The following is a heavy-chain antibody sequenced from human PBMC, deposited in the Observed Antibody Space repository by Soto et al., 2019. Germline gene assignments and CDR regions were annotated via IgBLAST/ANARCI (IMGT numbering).Heavy chain of an antibody. CDR3: ARDRGPSSGYYPYWFDP. CDR1: GGTFSSYA. CDR2: IIPIFGTA. V-gene: IGHV1-69*12. Sequence: QVQLVQSGAEVKKPGSSVKVSCKASGGTFSSYAITWVRQAPGQGLEWMGGIIPIFGTANYAQKFQARVTITADESTSTADMELSSLRSEDTGVYYCARDRGPSSGYYPYWFDPWGQGTLVTVSS. D-gene: IGHD3-22*01. J-gene: IGHJ5*02.